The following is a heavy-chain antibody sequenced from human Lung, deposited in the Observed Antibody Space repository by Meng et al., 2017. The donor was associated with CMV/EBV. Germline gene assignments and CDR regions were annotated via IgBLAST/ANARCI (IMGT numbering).Heavy chain of an antibody. CDR1: GGSFSGYY. CDR3: ARGYIVVVPAAMLRSGLYGMDV. Sequence: SXTXSLXCAVYGGSFSGYYWSWIRQPPGKGLEWIGEINHSGSTNYNPSLKSRVTISVDTSKNQFSLKLSSVTAADTAVYYCARGYIVVVPAAMLRSGLYGMDVWGPG. D-gene: IGHD2-2*01. CDR2: INHSGST. V-gene: IGHV4-34*01. J-gene: IGHJ6*02.